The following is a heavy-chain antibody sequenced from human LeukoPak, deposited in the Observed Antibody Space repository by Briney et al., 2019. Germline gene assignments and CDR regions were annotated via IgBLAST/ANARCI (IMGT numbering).Heavy chain of an antibody. CDR2: IYSGGST. CDR1: GFTVSSNY. CDR3: ARGPTRANSSDY. D-gene: IGHD2/OR15-2a*01. J-gene: IGHJ4*02. V-gene: IGHV3-53*01. Sequence: PGGSLRLSCAAPGFTVSSNYMSWVRQAPGKGLEWVSVIYSGGSTYYADSVKGRFTISRDDSKNTLYLQMNSLRAEDTAVYYCARGPTRANSSDYWGQGTLVTVSS.